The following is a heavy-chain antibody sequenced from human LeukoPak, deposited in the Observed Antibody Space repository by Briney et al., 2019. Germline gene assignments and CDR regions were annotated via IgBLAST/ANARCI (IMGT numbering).Heavy chain of an antibody. V-gene: IGHV3-30-3*01. CDR2: ISYDGSNK. CDR1: GFTFSSYA. CDR3: ARGGGGPQWLGHPGLFDY. Sequence: GGSLRLSCAASGFTFSSYAMSWVRQAPGKGLEWVAVISYDGSNKYYADSVKGRFTISRDNSKNTLYLQMNSLRAEDTAVYYCARGGGGPQWLGHPGLFDYWGQGTLVTVSS. D-gene: IGHD6-19*01. J-gene: IGHJ4*02.